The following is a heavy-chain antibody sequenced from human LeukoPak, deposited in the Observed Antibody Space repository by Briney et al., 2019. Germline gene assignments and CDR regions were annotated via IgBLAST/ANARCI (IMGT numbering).Heavy chain of an antibody. Sequence: SETLSLTCSVSGGSISTYYWSWIRQPAGKGLEWIGRVHRSGNTNYNPSLQSRVTMSVDTSKNQISLRLRFVTAADTAVYYCARVSRYSSSWYDYWGQGTLVTVSS. CDR1: GGSISTYY. V-gene: IGHV4-4*07. J-gene: IGHJ4*02. CDR3: ARVSRYSSSWYDY. D-gene: IGHD6-13*01. CDR2: VHRSGNT.